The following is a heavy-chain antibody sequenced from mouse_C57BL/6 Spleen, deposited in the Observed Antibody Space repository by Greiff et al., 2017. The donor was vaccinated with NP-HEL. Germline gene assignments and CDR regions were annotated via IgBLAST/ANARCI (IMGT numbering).Heavy chain of an antibody. CDR2: IDPANGNT. J-gene: IGHJ2*01. Sequence: VQLKQSVAELVRPGASVKLSCTASGFNIKNTYMHWVKQRPEQGLEWIGRIDPANGNTKYAPKFQGKATITADTSSNTAYLQLSSLTSEDTAIYYWARLRVRGEYSFDCWGQGTTLTVSS. D-gene: IGHD3-2*02. CDR3: ARLRVRGEYSFDC. V-gene: IGHV14-3*01. CDR1: GFNIKNTY.